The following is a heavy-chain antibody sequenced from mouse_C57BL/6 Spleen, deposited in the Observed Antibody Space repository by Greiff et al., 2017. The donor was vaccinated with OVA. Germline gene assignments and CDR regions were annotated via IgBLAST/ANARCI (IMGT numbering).Heavy chain of an antibody. V-gene: IGHV3-6*01. CDR3: ARDYYGSSYGTY. CDR1: GYSITRGYY. J-gene: IGHJ3*01. Sequence: EVQRVESGPGLVKPSQSLSLTCSVTGYSITRGYYWNWIRPFPGNKLEWMGHISYDGSNNYNPSLKNRISITRDTSKNQFFLKFNSVTTEDTATYYCARDYYGSSYGTYWGQGTLVTVSA. CDR2: ISYDGSN. D-gene: IGHD1-1*01.